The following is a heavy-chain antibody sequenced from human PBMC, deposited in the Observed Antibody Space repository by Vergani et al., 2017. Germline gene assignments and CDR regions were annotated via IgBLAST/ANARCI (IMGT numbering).Heavy chain of an antibody. V-gene: IGHV3-64D*06. CDR1: GFTFSSYA. Sequence: EVQLVESGGGLVQPGGSLRLSCSASGFTFSSYAMHWVRQAPGKGLEYVSAISSNGGSTYYADSVKGRFTISRDNSKNTLYLQMSSLRAEDTAVYYCVKEKAYDFWSGPYFDYWGQGTLVTVSS. CDR2: ISSNGGST. J-gene: IGHJ4*02. CDR3: VKEKAYDFWSGPYFDY. D-gene: IGHD3-3*01.